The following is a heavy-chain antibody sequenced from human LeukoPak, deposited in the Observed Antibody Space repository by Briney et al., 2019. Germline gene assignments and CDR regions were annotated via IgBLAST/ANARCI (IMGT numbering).Heavy chain of an antibody. CDR3: ARDGGSGSGWTNYYYYYMDV. CDR2: INPSGGST. CDR1: GYTFTSYY. V-gene: IGHV1-46*01. D-gene: IGHD6-19*01. Sequence: RASVKVSCKASGYTFTSYYMHWVRQAPGQGLEWMGIINPSGGSTSYAQKFQGRVTMTTDTSTSTAYMELRSLRSEDTAVYYCARDGGSGSGWTNYYYYYMDVWGKGTTVTVSS. J-gene: IGHJ6*03.